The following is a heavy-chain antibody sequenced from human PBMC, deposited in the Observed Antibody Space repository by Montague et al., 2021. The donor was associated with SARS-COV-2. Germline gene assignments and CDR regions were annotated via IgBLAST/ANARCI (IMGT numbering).Heavy chain of an antibody. D-gene: IGHD3/OR15-3a*01. J-gene: IGHJ4*02. V-gene: IGHV4-61*02. CDR1: GDSISSGNFY. CDR2: IYFSGDT. Sequence: TLSLTRTVSGDSISSGNFYWSWIRQPAGKGLEWIGRIYFSGDTNYNPSLMSRVTISVDTSKNQFSLKLSSVTAADTAVYYCARDPRGHFDSWGQGTLVTVSS. CDR3: ARDPRGHFDS.